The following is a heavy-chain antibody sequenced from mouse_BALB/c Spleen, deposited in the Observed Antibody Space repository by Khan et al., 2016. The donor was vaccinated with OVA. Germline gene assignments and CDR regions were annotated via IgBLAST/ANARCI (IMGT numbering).Heavy chain of an antibody. V-gene: IGHV2-6*02. J-gene: IGHJ4*01. CDR1: GFSLTTYG. D-gene: IGHD2-3*01. CDR3: ARWFDGYASLYAMDY. CDR2: IWSDGST. Sequence: QVQLKQSGPGLVAPSQSLSITCTVSGFSLTTYGVHWVRQPPGKGLEWLVVIWSDGSTNYNSVLKSRLSIIKDHSKSQVFLKMNILQTDDTAMYYCARWFDGYASLYAMDYWGQGTSVTVSS.